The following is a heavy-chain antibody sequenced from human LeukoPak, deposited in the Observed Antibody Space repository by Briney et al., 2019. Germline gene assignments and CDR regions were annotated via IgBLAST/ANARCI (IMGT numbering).Heavy chain of an antibody. J-gene: IGHJ4*02. CDR1: GGSISSSNYY. CDR3: ASIEVATVTSDY. D-gene: IGHD2-21*02. Sequence: SETLSLTCTVSGGSISSSNYYWGWIRQPPGKGLEWIGSIYYSGSTYYNPSLKSRVTISVDTSKSQFSLKLSSVTAADTAVYYCASIEVATVTSDYWGQGTLVTVSS. V-gene: IGHV4-39*01. CDR2: IYYSGST.